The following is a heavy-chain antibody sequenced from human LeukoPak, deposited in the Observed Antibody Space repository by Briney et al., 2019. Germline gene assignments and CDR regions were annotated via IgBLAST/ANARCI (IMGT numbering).Heavy chain of an antibody. D-gene: IGHD3-10*01. CDR2: IRSKVYGGTT. CDR1: GFTSGDYA. CDR3: TRPINLWFGESTDAFDI. J-gene: IGHJ3*02. Sequence: PGRSMRLACTASGFTSGDYAMSWDRQAHGRGRGWVGFIRSKVYGGTTEYAATVKGRFTITRDDSKSIAYLQMNSLKTEDTAVYYCTRPINLWFGESTDAFDIWGQETMVAVSS. V-gene: IGHV3-49*04.